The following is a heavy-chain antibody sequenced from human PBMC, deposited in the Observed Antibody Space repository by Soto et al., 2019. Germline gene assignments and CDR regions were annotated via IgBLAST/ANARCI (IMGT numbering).Heavy chain of an antibody. CDR2: INHSGST. J-gene: IGHJ5*02. V-gene: IGHV4-34*01. CDR3: ARGSRIEAAGSGPGGNWFDP. Sequence: TSETLSLTCAVYGGSFSGYYWSWIRQPPGKGLEWIGEINHSGSTNYNPSLKSRVTISVDTSKNQFSLKLSSVTAADTAVYYCARGSRIEAAGSGPGGNWFDPWGQGTLVTVS. D-gene: IGHD6-13*01. CDR1: GGSFSGYY.